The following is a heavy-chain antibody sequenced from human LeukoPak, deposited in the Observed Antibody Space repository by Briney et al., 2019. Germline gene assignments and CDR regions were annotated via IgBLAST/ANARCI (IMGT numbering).Heavy chain of an antibody. Sequence: PSETLSLTCTVSGGPMSSYYWSWIRQPPGKGLEWIGYISYSGSTNFNPSLKSRVTISVDTSKNQFSLKLSSVTAADTAVYYCAREGTAGTNLNWFDPWGQGTLVTVSS. J-gene: IGHJ5*02. D-gene: IGHD1-1*01. CDR3: AREGTAGTNLNWFDP. CDR1: GGPMSSYY. CDR2: ISYSGST. V-gene: IGHV4-59*01.